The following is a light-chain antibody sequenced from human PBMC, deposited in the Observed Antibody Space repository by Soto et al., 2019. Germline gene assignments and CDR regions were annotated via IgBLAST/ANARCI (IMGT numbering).Light chain of an antibody. CDR2: DVS. CDR1: SSDVGGYNY. CDR3: SSYKRSSTPHV. V-gene: IGLV2-14*01. J-gene: IGLJ1*01. Sequence: QSALTQPASVSGSPGQSITISCSGTSSDVGGYNYVSWYQQQPGKAPKLMIYDVSNRPSGVSNRFSGSKSGNTASLTISGPPAEDDDDYYCSSYKRSSTPHVFGTGTKLTVL.